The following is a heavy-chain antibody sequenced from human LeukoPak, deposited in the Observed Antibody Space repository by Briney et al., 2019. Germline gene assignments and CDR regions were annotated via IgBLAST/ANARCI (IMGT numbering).Heavy chain of an antibody. CDR3: GRGKSPAAVDD. CDR1: GFVFSACY. V-gene: IGHV3-74*01. Sequence: GGSLRLSCAASGFVFSACYMHWVRQAPGKGLVWVSRIIGDGSNVNYADSVKGRFTISRDNAKNTLYLQMNSLRVEDTALYYCGRGKSPAAVDDWGQGTLVTVPS. J-gene: IGHJ4*02. D-gene: IGHD2-2*01. CDR2: IIGDGSNV.